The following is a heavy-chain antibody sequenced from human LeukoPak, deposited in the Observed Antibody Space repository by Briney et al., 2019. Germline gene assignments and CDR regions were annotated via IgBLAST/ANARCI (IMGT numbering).Heavy chain of an antibody. V-gene: IGHV3-48*04. J-gene: IGHJ4*02. CDR1: GFTFNDYS. CDR3: ARDHRYAFDN. D-gene: IGHD5-12*01. CDR2: VGISSGNT. Sequence: GGSLRLSCAASGFTFNDYSMNWVRQAPGKGLEWISYVGISSGNTKYADSVKGRFTISGDSAKNSVFLQMNSLRVEDTAVYHCARDHRYAFDNWGQGTLVTVSS.